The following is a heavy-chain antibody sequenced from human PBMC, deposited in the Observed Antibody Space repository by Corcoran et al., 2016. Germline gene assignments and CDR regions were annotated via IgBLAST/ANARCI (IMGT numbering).Heavy chain of an antibody. V-gene: IGHV1-69*06. CDR3: ARDWRIAAAGTRGFGKVNWVDP. J-gene: IGHJ5*02. CDR1: GGTFSSYA. CDR2: IIPIFGTA. Sequence: QVQLVQSGAEVKKPGSSVKVSCKASGGTFSSYAISWVRQAPGQGLEWMGGIIPIFGTANYAQKFQGRVTITADKSTSTAYMELSSLSSEDTAVEYCARDWRIAAAGTRGFGKVNWVDPWGQGTLVTVSS. D-gene: IGHD6-13*01.